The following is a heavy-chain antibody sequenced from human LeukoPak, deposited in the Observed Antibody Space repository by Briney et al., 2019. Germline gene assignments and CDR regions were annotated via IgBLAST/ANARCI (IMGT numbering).Heavy chain of an antibody. Sequence: GGSLRLSCAASGFTFSSYGMHWVRQAPGKGLEWVAFIRYDGSNKYYADSVKGRFTISRDNSKNTLYLQMNSLRAEDTAVYYCARAYYDILTGYYQRGDYFDYWGQGTLVTVSS. J-gene: IGHJ4*02. V-gene: IGHV3-30*02. D-gene: IGHD3-9*01. CDR1: GFTFSSYG. CDR3: ARAYYDILTGYYQRGDYFDY. CDR2: IRYDGSNK.